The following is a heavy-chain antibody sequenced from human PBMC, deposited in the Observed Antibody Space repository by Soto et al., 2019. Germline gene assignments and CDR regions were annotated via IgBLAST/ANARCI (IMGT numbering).Heavy chain of an antibody. CDR3: ETALEQFDSRDIFAY. CDR2: IYTGGST. V-gene: IGHV4-4*07. D-gene: IGHD3-22*01. CDR1: GDAIYNNY. J-gene: IGHJ4*02. Sequence: SETLSLTCTVSGDAIYNNYWTWVRQVAGKGLEWIGRIYTGGSTHYNSSLRSRVTMSIDMSKKQFSLKLSSVTAEDTALYYCETALEQFDSRDIFAYWGQGILVTVSS.